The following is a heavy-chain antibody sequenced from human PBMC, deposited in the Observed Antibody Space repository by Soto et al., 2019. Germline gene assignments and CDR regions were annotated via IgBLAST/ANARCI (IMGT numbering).Heavy chain of an antibody. V-gene: IGHV1-69*13. CDR2: IIPIFATA. D-gene: IGHD3-22*01. J-gene: IGHJ4*02. CDR1: GGTFNNYA. CDR3: ARDAFYYDGPSGIYYFDY. Sequence: GASVKVSCEASGGTFNNYAISWVRQAPGQGLEWMGGIIPIFATANYAQKFQGRLTITADEYTSSAYMELSSLTSDDTAVYYCARDAFYYDGPSGIYYFDYWGQGTPVTAPQ.